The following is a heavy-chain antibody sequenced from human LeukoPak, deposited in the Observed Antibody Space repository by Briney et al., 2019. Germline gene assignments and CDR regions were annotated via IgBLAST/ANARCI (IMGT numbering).Heavy chain of an antibody. V-gene: IGHV1-24*01. D-gene: IGHD3-22*01. CDR1: GNTLPELS. Sequence: ASVTVSLMFSGNTLPELSLHWVRQAPGKGREWMGGFDHEDGETIYAQKSQGRLTMTEDTSADTAYMELSSLRAEVTAVYYCATVFDSSGTLTSFDCCGQGTLVTVSS. CDR2: FDHEDGET. J-gene: IGHJ4*02. CDR3: ATVFDSSGTLTSFDC.